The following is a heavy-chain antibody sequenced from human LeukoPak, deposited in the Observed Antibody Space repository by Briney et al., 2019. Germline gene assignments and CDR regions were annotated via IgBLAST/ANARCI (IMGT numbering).Heavy chain of an antibody. Sequence: ASVKVSCKASGYTFTNYDINWVRQATGQGLEWMGWMNPNSGNTGYAQKFQGRVTMTRNTSTTTAYMEVSSLTSEDTAVYYCARGRGWYQDNWGQGTLVTVSS. CDR3: ARGRGWYQDN. CDR2: MNPNSGNT. J-gene: IGHJ4*02. V-gene: IGHV1-8*01. CDR1: GYTFTNYD. D-gene: IGHD6-19*01.